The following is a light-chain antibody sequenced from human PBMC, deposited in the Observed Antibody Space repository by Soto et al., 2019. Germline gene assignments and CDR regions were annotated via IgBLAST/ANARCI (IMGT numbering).Light chain of an antibody. CDR2: SAS. CDR1: QSVSSSY. Sequence: EIVLTQSPGTLSLSPGERATRSCSASQSVSSSYLAWYQQKPGQAPSLLIYSASRRATGFPGRFSGSGSGTDFTLTISRLEPEDFAVYYCQQYGSSPITFGQGTRLEIK. V-gene: IGKV3-20*01. CDR3: QQYGSSPIT. J-gene: IGKJ5*01.